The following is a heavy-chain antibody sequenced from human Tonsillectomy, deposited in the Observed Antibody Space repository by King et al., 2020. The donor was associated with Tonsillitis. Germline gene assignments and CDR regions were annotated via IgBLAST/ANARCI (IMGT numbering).Heavy chain of an antibody. CDR3: AGYEGGGFDP. CDR1: GGSISGGAYY. V-gene: IGHV4-31*03. D-gene: IGHD2-15*01. CDR2: IYNSENT. Sequence: VQLQESGPGLVKPSQTLSLTCTVSGGSISGGAYYWSWIRQHPGKGLEWIGYIYNSENTYYNPSLKSRLTISLDTSKNQFSLRLSSATAADTAVYYCAGYEGGGFDPWGQGTLVTVPS. J-gene: IGHJ5*02.